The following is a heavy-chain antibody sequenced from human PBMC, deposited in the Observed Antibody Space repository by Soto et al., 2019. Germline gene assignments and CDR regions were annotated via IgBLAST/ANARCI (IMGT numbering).Heavy chain of an antibody. V-gene: IGHV1-69*06. CDR1: GGTFSSYA. CDR3: ASFGGDSYDSSGQLPNFDY. D-gene: IGHD3-22*01. CDR2: IISIFGTA. Sequence: QVQLVQSGAEVKKPGSSVKVSCKASGGTFSSYAISWVRQAPGQGLEWMGGIISIFGTANYAQKFQGRVTITADKSTSTAYMELSSLRSENTAVYYCASFGGDSYDSSGQLPNFDYWGQGTLVPVSS. J-gene: IGHJ4*02.